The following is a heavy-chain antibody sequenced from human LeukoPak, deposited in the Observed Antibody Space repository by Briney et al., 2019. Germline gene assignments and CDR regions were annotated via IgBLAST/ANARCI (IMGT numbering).Heavy chain of an antibody. V-gene: IGHV3-11*01. CDR1: GFTFSDYY. CDR3: ARVAAAADAFDI. J-gene: IGHJ3*02. CDR2: ISSSGSTI. D-gene: IGHD6-13*01. Sequence: GGSLRLSCAASGFTFSDYYMSWIRQSPGKGLEGVSYISSSGSTIYYADSVKGRFTISRDNAKNSLYLQMNSQRAEDTAVYYCARVAAAADAFDIWGQGTMVTVSS.